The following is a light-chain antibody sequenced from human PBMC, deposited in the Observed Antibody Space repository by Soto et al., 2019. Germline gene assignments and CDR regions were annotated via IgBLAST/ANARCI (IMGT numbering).Light chain of an antibody. V-gene: IGLV2-14*01. CDR3: CSYTRSGTLS. CDR1: SGDIGDYNY. CDR2: DVI. J-gene: IGLJ1*01. Sequence: QSVLTQPASVSGSPGQSITISCVGTSGDIGDYNYVSWYQQHPGKVPKVIIYDVINRPSGVSYRFSGTKSGNTASLTVSGLQAEDEADYYCCSYTRSGTLSFGTGTKVTVL.